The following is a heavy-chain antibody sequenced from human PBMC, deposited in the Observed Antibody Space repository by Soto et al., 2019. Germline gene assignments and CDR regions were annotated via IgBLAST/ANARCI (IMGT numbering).Heavy chain of an antibody. Sequence: SETLSLTCTVSGGSISSGDYYWSWIRQPPGKGLEWIGYIYYSGSTYYNPSLKSRVTISVDTSKNQFSLKLSSVTAADTAVYYCARENYYDSSGYYFDYWGQGTLVTSPQ. CDR3: ARENYYDSSGYYFDY. V-gene: IGHV4-30-4*01. CDR2: IYYSGST. D-gene: IGHD3-22*01. CDR1: GGSISSGDYY. J-gene: IGHJ4*02.